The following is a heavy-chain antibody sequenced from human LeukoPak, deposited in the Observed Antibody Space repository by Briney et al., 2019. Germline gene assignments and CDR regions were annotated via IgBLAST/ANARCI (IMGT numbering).Heavy chain of an antibody. V-gene: IGHV3-53*01. Sequence: GGTLRLSCAASGFTVITNDMTWVRQAPGKGLEWVSVLYSDGNTKYADSVQGRFTISRDNSKNTLYLEMNSLSPDDTAVYYCARGVEPLAANTLAYWGQGTLVTVSS. J-gene: IGHJ4*02. CDR2: LYSDGNT. CDR3: ARGVEPLAANTLAY. D-gene: IGHD1-14*01. CDR1: GFTVITND.